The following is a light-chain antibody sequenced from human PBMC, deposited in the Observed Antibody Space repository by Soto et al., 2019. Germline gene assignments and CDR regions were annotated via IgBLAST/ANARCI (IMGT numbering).Light chain of an antibody. Sequence: QPVLTQPPSVSGAPGQRVTISCTGSNSNIGAGYYVHWYQQLPGTAPKLLIYDNINRPSGVPDRISGFKSGASASLAITGLQAEDEADYYCQSYDRSLSVVVFGGGTKLTVL. V-gene: IGLV1-40*01. CDR1: NSNIGAGYY. CDR2: DNI. J-gene: IGLJ2*01. CDR3: QSYDRSLSVVV.